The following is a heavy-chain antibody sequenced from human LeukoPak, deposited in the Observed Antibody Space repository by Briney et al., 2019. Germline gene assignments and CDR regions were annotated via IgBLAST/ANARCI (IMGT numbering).Heavy chain of an antibody. Sequence: PSETLSLTCAVYGGSFSGYYWSWIRQPPGKGLEWIGEINHSGSTNYNPSLKSRVTISVDTSKNQFSLKLSSVTAADTAVYYCARCRITMVRGVAYYFDYWGQGTLVTVSS. CDR2: INHSGST. V-gene: IGHV4-34*01. D-gene: IGHD3-10*01. J-gene: IGHJ4*02. CDR3: ARCRITMVRGVAYYFDY. CDR1: GGSFSGYY.